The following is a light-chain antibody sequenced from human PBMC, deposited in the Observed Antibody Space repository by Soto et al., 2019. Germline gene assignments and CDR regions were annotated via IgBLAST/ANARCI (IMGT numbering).Light chain of an antibody. CDR1: QGVSSN. V-gene: IGKV3-20*01. CDR2: GAS. Sequence: EIVLTQSPGTLSLSPGERATLSCRASQGVSSNLAWYQQKPGQAPRLLIYGASSRATGIPDRFSGSGSGTDFTLTISRLEPEDFAVYYCQQYGSSPPWTFGQGTKVDIK. CDR3: QQYGSSPPWT. J-gene: IGKJ1*01.